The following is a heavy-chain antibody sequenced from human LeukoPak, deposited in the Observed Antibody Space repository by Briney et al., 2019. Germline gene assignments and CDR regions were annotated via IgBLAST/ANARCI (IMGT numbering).Heavy chain of an antibody. CDR2: IIPIFGTA. J-gene: IGHJ6*02. D-gene: IGHD3-10*01. CDR1: GGTFSSYA. Sequence: GASVKVSCKASGGTFSSYAISWVRQAPGQGLEWMGGIIPIFGTANYAQKFQGRVTITADESTSTAYMELSSLRSEDTAVYYCARGERDYGSGRRDYYYYYGMDVWGQGTTVTVSS. CDR3: ARGERDYGSGRRDYYYYYGMDV. V-gene: IGHV1-69*13.